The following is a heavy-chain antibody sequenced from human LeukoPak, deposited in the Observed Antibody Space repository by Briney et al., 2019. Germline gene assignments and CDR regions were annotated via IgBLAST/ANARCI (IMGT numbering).Heavy chain of an antibody. CDR2: INPNSSGT. CDR1: GYTFTGYY. D-gene: IGHD5-12*01. CDR3: TGGATTPVY. J-gene: IGHJ4*02. V-gene: IGHV1-2*02. Sequence: ASVKVSCKASGYTFTGYYMHWVRQAPGQGLEWMGWINPNSSGTNYALKFQGRVTMTRDTSISTAFMELSRLTSDDTAVYYCTGGATTPVYWGQGTLVTVSS.